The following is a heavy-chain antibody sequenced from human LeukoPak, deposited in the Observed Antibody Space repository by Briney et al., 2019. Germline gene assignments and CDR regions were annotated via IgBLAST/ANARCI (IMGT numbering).Heavy chain of an antibody. CDR2: INHSGST. J-gene: IGHJ4*02. CDR1: GGSFSGYY. D-gene: IGHD6-19*01. CDR3: ARLPYSSGWYVY. Sequence: PSETLSLTCAVYGGSFSGYYWSWIRQPPGKGLEWIGEINHSGSTNYNPSLESRVTISVDTSKNQFSLKLSSVTASDTAVYYCARLPYSSGWYVYWGQGILVTVSS. V-gene: IGHV4-34*01.